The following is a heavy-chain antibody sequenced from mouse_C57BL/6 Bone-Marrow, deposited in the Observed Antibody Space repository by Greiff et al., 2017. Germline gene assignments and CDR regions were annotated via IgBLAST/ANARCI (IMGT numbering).Heavy chain of an antibody. Sequence: VQLQQSGPELVKPGASVKISCKASGYTFTDYYINWVKQRPGRGLEWIGWIYPGSGNTKYNEKFKGKATLTVDTSSSTAYMQLSSLTSEDSAVYFCARESFYYDYDWFAYWGQGTLVTVSA. J-gene: IGHJ3*01. CDR3: ARESFYYDYDWFAY. D-gene: IGHD2-4*01. CDR2: IYPGSGNT. V-gene: IGHV1-84*01. CDR1: GYTFTDYY.